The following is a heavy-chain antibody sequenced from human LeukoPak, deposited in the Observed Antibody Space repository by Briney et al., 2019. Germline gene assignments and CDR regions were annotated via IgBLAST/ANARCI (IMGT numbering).Heavy chain of an antibody. CDR2: IYSGGST. CDR1: GFTVSSNY. V-gene: IGHV3-53*01. Sequence: GGSLRLSCAASGFTVSSNYMTWVRQAPGKGLEWVSFIYSGGSTYYADSVKGRFTISRDNSKNTMYLQMNSLRAEDTAVYYCAREVVVPAAMSYYFYYYMDVWGKGTTVTVSS. J-gene: IGHJ6*03. D-gene: IGHD2-2*01. CDR3: AREVVVPAAMSYYFYYYMDV.